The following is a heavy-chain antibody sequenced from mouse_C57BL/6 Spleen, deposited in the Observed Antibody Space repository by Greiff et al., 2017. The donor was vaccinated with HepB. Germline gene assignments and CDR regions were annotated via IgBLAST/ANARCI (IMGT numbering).Heavy chain of an antibody. D-gene: IGHD1-1*01. V-gene: IGHV1-82*01. Sequence: QVQLQQSGPELVKPGASVKISCKASGYAFSSSWMNWVKQRPGKGLEWIGRIYPGDGDTNYNGKFKGKATLTADKSSSTAYMQLSSLTSEDSAVYFCARGDYYGIPFDYWGQGTTLTVSS. CDR3: ARGDYYGIPFDY. J-gene: IGHJ2*01. CDR1: GYAFSSSW. CDR2: IYPGDGDT.